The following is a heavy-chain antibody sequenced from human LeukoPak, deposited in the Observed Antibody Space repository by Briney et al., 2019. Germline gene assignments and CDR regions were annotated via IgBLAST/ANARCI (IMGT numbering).Heavy chain of an antibody. V-gene: IGHV3-43*02. CDR2: ISGDGGST. CDR1: AFTFDDYA. D-gene: IGHD6-19*01. J-gene: IGHJ4*02. CDR3: ARESESSGWYDY. Sequence: GSLRLSCAASAFTFDDYAIHWVRQAPGKGLEWVSLISGDGGSTFYADSVKGRFTISRDNSKNSLYLQMNSLRSDDTALYYCARESESSGWYDYWGQGTLVTVSS.